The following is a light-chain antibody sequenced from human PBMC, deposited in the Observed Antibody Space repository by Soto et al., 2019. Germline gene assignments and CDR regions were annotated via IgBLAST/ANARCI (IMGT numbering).Light chain of an antibody. CDR2: EHN. Sequence: NFMLTQPHSLSESPGKTVTISCTRSSGSIASNYVQWYRQRPGSAPTTVIYEHNQRPSGVPDRISGSIDSSSNSASLTISGLKTEDEADYYCQSYDTSNRGIFGGGTKLTVL. V-gene: IGLV6-57*04. J-gene: IGLJ2*01. CDR1: SGSIASNY. CDR3: QSYDTSNRGI.